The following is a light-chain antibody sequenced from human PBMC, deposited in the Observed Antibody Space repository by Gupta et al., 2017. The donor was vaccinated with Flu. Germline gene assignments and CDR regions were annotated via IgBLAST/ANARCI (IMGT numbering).Light chain of an antibody. V-gene: IGKV4-1*01. J-gene: IGKJ1*01. Sequence: DIVMTQSPDSLAVSLGERATINCKSSQSVLFSSNNKNYLAWYQQKPGQPPKLLIYWASTRESGVPDRFSGSGSGTDFTLTISSLQAEDVAVYYCHQYLSTLGTFGQGTKVEIK. CDR2: WAS. CDR3: HQYLSTLGT. CDR1: QSVLFSSNNKNY.